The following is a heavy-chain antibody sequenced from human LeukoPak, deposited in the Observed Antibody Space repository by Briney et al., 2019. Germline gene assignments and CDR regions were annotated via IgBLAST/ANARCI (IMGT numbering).Heavy chain of an antibody. V-gene: IGHV3-7*03. CDR1: GFTFSSYW. J-gene: IGHJ4*02. CDR2: IKQDGSEK. D-gene: IGHD6-13*01. Sequence: GGSLRLSCAASGFTFSSYWMSWVRQAPGKGLEWVANIKQDGSEKYYVDSVKGRFTISRDNAKNSLYLQMNSLRAEDTALYYCAKAGSTYSSSWFDYWGQGTLVTVSS. CDR3: AKAGSTYSSSWFDY.